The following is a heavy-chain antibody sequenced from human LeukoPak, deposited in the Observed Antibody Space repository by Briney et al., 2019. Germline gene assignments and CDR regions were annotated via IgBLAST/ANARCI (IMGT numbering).Heavy chain of an antibody. CDR1: RFTFRNYA. CDR2: IKQDGSEK. Sequence: PGRSLRLSCAASRFTFRNYAMHWVRQAPGKGLEWVANIKQDGSEKYYVDSVKGRFTISRDNAKNSLYLQMNSLRAEDTAVYYCARSAFDIWGQGTMVTVSS. V-gene: IGHV3-7*01. J-gene: IGHJ3*02. CDR3: ARSAFDI. D-gene: IGHD2-15*01.